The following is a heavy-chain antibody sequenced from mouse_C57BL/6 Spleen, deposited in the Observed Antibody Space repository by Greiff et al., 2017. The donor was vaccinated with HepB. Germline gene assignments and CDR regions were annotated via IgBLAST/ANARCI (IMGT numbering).Heavy chain of an antibody. D-gene: IGHD1-1*01. J-gene: IGHJ4*01. CDR3: ARGDYYGSSYGYYAMDY. CDR2: INPSNGGT. Sequence: QVQLKQPGTELVKPGASVKLSCKASGYTFTSYWMHWVKQRPGQGLEWIGNINPSNGGTNYNEKFKSKATLTVDKSSSTAYMQLSSLTSEDSAVYYCARGDYYGSSYGYYAMDYWGQGTSVTVSS. CDR1: GYTFTSYW. V-gene: IGHV1-53*01.